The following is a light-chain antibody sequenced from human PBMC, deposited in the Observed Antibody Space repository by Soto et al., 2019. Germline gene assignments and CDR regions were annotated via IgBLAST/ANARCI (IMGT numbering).Light chain of an antibody. Sequence: DIPMTQSPSTLSASVGDRVTITCRASQTISTWLAWYQQRPGKAPKILIYDASSLESGVPSRFSGSGSGTYFTLSISSLQPDDFATYYCQQFNSYSRTFGQGTKVEIK. J-gene: IGKJ1*01. CDR3: QQFNSYSRT. CDR2: DAS. CDR1: QTISTW. V-gene: IGKV1-5*01.